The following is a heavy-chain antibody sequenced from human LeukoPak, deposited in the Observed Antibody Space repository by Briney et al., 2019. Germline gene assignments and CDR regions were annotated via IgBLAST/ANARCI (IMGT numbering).Heavy chain of an antibody. CDR3: ARQSTYDFWSGYYRGDPNWFDH. CDR2: INHSGST. V-gene: IGHV4-38-2*01. Sequence: SETLSLTCAVSGYSISSGYYWGGIRQPPGKGLEWIGSINHSGSTYYNPSLTSRVTISVDTSKNQFSLQLSSVTAADTAVYYCARQSTYDFWSGYYRGDPNWFDHWGQGTLVAVSS. J-gene: IGHJ5*02. CDR1: GYSISSGYY. D-gene: IGHD3-3*01.